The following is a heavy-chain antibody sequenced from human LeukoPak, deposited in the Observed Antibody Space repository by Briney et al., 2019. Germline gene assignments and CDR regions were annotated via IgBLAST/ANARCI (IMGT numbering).Heavy chain of an antibody. Sequence: ASVKVSCKASGYTFTSYGISWVRQAPGQVLEWMGWISAYNGNTNYAQKLQGRVTMTTDTSTTTAYMELRSLRSDDTAVYYCARGSATVVMRGGFDYWGQGTLVTVSS. CDR1: GYTFTSYG. CDR3: ARGSATVVMRGGFDY. D-gene: IGHD4-23*01. J-gene: IGHJ4*02. CDR2: ISAYNGNT. V-gene: IGHV1-18*01.